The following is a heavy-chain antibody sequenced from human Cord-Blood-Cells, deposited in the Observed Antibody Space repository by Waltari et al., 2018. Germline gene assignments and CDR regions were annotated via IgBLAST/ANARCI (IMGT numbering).Heavy chain of an antibody. CDR2: ISYDGSNK. V-gene: IGHV3-30*18. Sequence: QVQLVESGGGVVQPGRSLRLSCAASGFTFSSYGMHWVRQAPGKGLEWVTVISYDGSNKDYADSVKGRFTISRDNSKNTLYLQMNSLRAEDTAVYYCAKEYPRAGLRFLEWFPCDYWGQGTLVTVSS. CDR1: GFTFSSYG. J-gene: IGHJ4*02. CDR3: AKEYPRAGLRFLEWFPCDY. D-gene: IGHD3-3*01.